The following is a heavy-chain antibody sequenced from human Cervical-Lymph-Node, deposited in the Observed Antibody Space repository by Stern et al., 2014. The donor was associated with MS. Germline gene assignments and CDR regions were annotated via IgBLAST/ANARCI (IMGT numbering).Heavy chain of an antibody. Sequence: QMQLVQSGPGLVKPSQTLSLTCTVSGDSITSGGHYWSWIRQHPGKGLTWIGYIYNSGATFYNPSLKGRVTISLDTSENQFSLKLSSVTAADTAIYYCASRWSGTYYGQNWFDPWGQGILVTVSS. D-gene: IGHD1-26*01. CDR1: GDSITSGGHY. V-gene: IGHV4-31*03. CDR3: ASRWSGTYYGQNWFDP. CDR2: IYNSGAT. J-gene: IGHJ5*02.